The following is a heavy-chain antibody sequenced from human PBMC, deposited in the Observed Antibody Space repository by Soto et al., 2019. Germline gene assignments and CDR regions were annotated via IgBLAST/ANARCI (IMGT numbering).Heavy chain of an antibody. J-gene: IGHJ6*02. Sequence: ASVKVSCKASGYTFTSYYMHWVRQAPGQGLEWMGIINPSGGSTSYAQKFQGRVTMTRDTSTSTVYMELSSLRSEDTAVYYCARDLGSSGSYYYYYGMDVWGQGTTVTVS. CDR1: GYTFTSYY. CDR3: ARDLGSSGSYYYYYGMDV. V-gene: IGHV1-46*01. CDR2: INPSGGST. D-gene: IGHD6-6*01.